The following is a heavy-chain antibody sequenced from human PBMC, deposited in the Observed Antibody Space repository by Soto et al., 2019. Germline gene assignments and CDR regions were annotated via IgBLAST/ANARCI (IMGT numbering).Heavy chain of an antibody. D-gene: IGHD6-19*01. J-gene: IGHJ4*02. CDR1: GFTVSSYG. V-gene: IGHV3-30*18. Sequence: QVQLVESGGGVVQPGRSLRLSCAASGFTVSSYGLHWVRQAPGKGMEWVAVISYDGSNKYYADSVKGLFTISRDTSKITLYLPMNNLRAEDTAVYYCVKGLYSSGWYVLRVVYWGQGFLVTVSA. CDR3: VKGLYSSGWYVLRVVY. CDR2: ISYDGSNK.